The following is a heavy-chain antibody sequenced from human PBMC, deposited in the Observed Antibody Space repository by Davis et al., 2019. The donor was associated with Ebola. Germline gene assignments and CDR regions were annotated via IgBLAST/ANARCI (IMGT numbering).Heavy chain of an antibody. CDR3: AKDAAEQLVLILYYYYGMDV. D-gene: IGHD6-6*01. CDR1: GFTFSVYG. Sequence: GESLKISCAASGFTFSVYGMHWVRQAPGKGLEWVAVISYDGSNKYYADSVKGRFTISRDNSKNTLYVQMNSLRAEDTAVYYCAKDAAEQLVLILYYYYGMDVWGQGTTVTVSS. V-gene: IGHV3-30*18. CDR2: ISYDGSNK. J-gene: IGHJ6*02.